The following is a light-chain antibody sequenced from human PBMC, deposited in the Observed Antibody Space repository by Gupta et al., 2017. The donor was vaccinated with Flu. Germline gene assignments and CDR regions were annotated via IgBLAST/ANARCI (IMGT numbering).Light chain of an antibody. Sequence: DIVMTQSPVSQSVTPGEPASISCRSSQSLLHSNGYNYLDWYLQKPGQSPQLLMYLVFNRASGVPDRFSGSGSGTDFTLKISRVEPEDVGVYYCMQALETPVTFGGGTKVEIK. CDR1: QSLLHSNGYNY. J-gene: IGKJ4*01. CDR3: MQALETPVT. CDR2: LVF. V-gene: IGKV2-28*01.